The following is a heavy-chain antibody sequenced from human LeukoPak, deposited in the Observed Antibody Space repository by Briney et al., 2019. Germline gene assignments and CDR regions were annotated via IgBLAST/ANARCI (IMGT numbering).Heavy chain of an antibody. V-gene: IGHV4-61*02. CDR2: IYTSGST. CDR1: GGSISSGSYY. Sequence: SQTLSLTCTVSGGSISSGSYYWSWIRQPAGKGLEWIGRIYTSGSTNYNPSLKSRVTISVDTSKNQFSLKLSSVTAADTAVYYCARDDSGSYYGDGNYFDYWGQGTLVTVSS. J-gene: IGHJ4*02. CDR3: ARDDSGSYYGDGNYFDY. D-gene: IGHD1-26*01.